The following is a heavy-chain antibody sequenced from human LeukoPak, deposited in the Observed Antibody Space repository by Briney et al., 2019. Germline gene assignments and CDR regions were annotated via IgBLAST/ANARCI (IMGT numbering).Heavy chain of an antibody. D-gene: IGHD1-26*01. CDR2: IYPGDSDT. V-gene: IGHV5-51*01. J-gene: IGHJ3*02. CDR3: ARHRTVGASNPDPFDI. Sequence: GGSLRLSCKGSGYNFTSYWIGWVRQMPGKGLEWMGIIYPGDSDTRYSPSLQGPVTISADESISAAYLQWSSLKASDTAMYYCARHRTVGASNPDPFDIWGQGTMVTVSS. CDR1: GYNFTSYW.